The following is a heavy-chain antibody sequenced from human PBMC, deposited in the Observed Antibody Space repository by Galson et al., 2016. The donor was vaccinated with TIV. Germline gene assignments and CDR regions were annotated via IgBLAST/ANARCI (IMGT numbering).Heavy chain of an antibody. V-gene: IGHV3-30*02. CDR3: AKDSVSYFSYWYFDP. D-gene: IGHD3-10*01. CDR2: IRYDGSNK. Sequence: SLRLSCAVSGYMFSSYGMHWVRQAPGKGLEWVAFIRYDGSNKYYADSVKGRFTISRDNSMNTLYLQMNSLRAEDTAVYYCAKDSVSYFSYWYFDPWGRGTLVTVSS. J-gene: IGHJ2*01. CDR1: GYMFSSYG.